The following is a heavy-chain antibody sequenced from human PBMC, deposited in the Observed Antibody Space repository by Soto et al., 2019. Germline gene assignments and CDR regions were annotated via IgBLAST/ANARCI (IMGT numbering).Heavy chain of an antibody. CDR3: ARRGGFGDPTDFDM. CDR1: GGSFSGYY. J-gene: IGHJ6*04. V-gene: IGHV4-34*01. Sequence: SETLSLTCAVYGGSFSGYYWSWIRQPPGKGLEWIGEINHSGSTNYNPSLKSRVTISVDTSKNQFSLKLSSVTAADTAVYYCARRGGFGDPTDFDMWCKEKMLTISS. D-gene: IGHD3-9*01. CDR2: INHSGST.